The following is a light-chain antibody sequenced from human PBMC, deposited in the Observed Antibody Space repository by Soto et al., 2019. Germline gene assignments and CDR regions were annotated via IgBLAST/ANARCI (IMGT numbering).Light chain of an antibody. J-gene: IGKJ1*01. CDR2: AAS. V-gene: IGKV3-20*01. Sequence: EIVLTQSPXTLSLSPGERATLSCRASQSVTSSYLAWYQQKPGQAPRLLIYAASSRATGIPDRFSGSGSGTDFTLTISRLEPEDFAVYYSQQYNNWPPWTFGQGTKVDIK. CDR3: QQYNNWPPWT. CDR1: QSVTSSY.